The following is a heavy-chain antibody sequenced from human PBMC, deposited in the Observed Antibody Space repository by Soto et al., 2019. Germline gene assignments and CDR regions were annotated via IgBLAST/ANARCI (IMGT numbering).Heavy chain of an antibody. CDR2: ISHDGSEQ. CDR1: GITLNNSG. CDR3: VKDRVPGAYGHYFGMDV. Sequence: QVQLVESGGGVVQPGRSLRLSCRVSGITLNNSGIHWVRQAPGKGLEWMAVISHDGSEQYYAESMKGRLNISRDNSKNTVNLQMNSPRGEDTAIYYCVKDRVPGAYGHYFGMDVWGQGTTVSVSS. J-gene: IGHJ6*02. V-gene: IGHV3-30*18. D-gene: IGHD5-12*01.